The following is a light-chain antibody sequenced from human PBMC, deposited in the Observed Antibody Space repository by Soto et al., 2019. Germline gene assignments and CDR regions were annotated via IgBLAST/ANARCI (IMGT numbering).Light chain of an antibody. CDR2: EVS. J-gene: IGLJ1*01. CDR3: CSYAGSSTVYV. V-gene: IGLV2-23*02. CDR1: SSDVGSYNL. Sequence: QPVLTQPASVSGSPGQSITISCTGTSSDVGSYNLVSWYQQHPGKAPKLMISEVSKRPSGVSNRFSGSKSGTTASLTISGLQAEDEADYYCCSYAGSSTVYVFGTGTKVTVL.